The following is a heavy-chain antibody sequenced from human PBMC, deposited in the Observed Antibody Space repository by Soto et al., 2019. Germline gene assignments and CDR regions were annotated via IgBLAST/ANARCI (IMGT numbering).Heavy chain of an antibody. CDR2: IYHSGSA. D-gene: IGHD1-26*01. CDR1: GASISSTTIINW. CDR3: ARMMGATLVDF. Sequence: QVHLQESGPGLVRPSGTLSLTCAVSGASISSTTIINWWSWVRQPPGKGLEWIGEIYHSGSANYNPSPQRRFTMSVDKSTNHFSLELTSVTAADTAIYYCARMMGATLVDFWGQGTLVIVSS. V-gene: IGHV4-4*02. J-gene: IGHJ4*02.